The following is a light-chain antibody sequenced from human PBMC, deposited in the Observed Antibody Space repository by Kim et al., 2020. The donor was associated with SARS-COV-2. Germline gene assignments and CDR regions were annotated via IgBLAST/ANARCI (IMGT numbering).Light chain of an antibody. J-gene: IGLJ3*02. Sequence: QRVNNSCKGNTSNIGAGYDVHWYQQLPGTAPKLLIYGFKNRPSGVPDRFSGSKSATSASLAITGLQAADEADYYCQSYDISLSASVFGGGTKVTVL. CDR2: GFK. CDR3: QSYDISLSASV. CDR1: TSNIGAGYD. V-gene: IGLV1-40*01.